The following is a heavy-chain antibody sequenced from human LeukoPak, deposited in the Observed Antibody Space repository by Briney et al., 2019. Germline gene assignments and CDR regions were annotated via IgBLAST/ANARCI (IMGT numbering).Heavy chain of an antibody. D-gene: IGHD3-10*01. V-gene: IGHV3-66*01. CDR1: GFTVSSNY. CDR3: ASPSSGSFLSFSFDY. Sequence: GGSLRLSCAASGFTVSSNYMSWVRQAPGKGLEGVSVIYSGGSTYYADSVKGRFTISRDNSKNTLYLQMNSLRAEDTAVYYCASPSSGSFLSFSFDYWGQGTLVTVSS. CDR2: IYSGGST. J-gene: IGHJ4*02.